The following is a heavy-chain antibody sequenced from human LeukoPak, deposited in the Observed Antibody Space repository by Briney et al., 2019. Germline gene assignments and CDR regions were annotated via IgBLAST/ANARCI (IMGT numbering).Heavy chain of an antibody. Sequence: ASVKVSCKASGYTFTSYYMHWVRQAPGQGVEWMGISNPSGRSTSYAQKFQGRVTMTRATSTSTVYMELSSLRSEDTAVYYCARASSSLAFDYWGQGTLVTVSS. J-gene: IGHJ4*02. D-gene: IGHD6-13*01. CDR1: GYTFTSYY. V-gene: IGHV1-46*01. CDR3: ARASSSLAFDY. CDR2: SNPSGRST.